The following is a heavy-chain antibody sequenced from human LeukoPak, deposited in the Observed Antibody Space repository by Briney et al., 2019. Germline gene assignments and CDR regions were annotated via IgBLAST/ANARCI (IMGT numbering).Heavy chain of an antibody. D-gene: IGHD6-13*01. Sequence: PSETLSLTCAVYGGSFSGYYWSWIRQPPGKGLEWIGEINHSGSTNYNPSLKSRVTISVDTSKNQFSLRLSSVTAADTAVYYCAREDGSSWKYYYYYMDVWGKGTTVTVSS. CDR2: INHSGST. CDR1: GGSFSGYY. CDR3: AREDGSSWKYYYYYMDV. V-gene: IGHV4-34*01. J-gene: IGHJ6*03.